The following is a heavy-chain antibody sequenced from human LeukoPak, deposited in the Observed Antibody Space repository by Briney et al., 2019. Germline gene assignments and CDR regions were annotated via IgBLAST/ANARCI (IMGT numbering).Heavy chain of an antibody. CDR3: ARIGDSSGYYPGAFDI. CDR1: GFTFSSYG. J-gene: IGHJ3*02. Sequence: PGGSLRLSCAAPGFTFSSYGMHWVRQAPGKGLEWVAFIRYDGSNKYYADSVKGRFTISRDNSKNTLYLQMNSLRAEDTAVYYCARIGDSSGYYPGAFDIWGQGTMVTVSS. CDR2: IRYDGSNK. V-gene: IGHV3-30*02. D-gene: IGHD3-22*01.